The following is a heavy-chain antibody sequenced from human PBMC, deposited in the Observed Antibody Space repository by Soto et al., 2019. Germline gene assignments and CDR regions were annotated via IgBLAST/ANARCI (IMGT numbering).Heavy chain of an antibody. J-gene: IGHJ6*02. CDR3: AREGVYCSGGSCYFIPHYYYYGMDV. CDR1: GYTFTGYY. V-gene: IGHV1-2*02. Sequence: ASVKVSCKASGYTFTGYYMHWVRQAPGQGLEWMGWINPNSGGTNYAQKFQGRVTMTRDTSISTAYMELSRLRSDDTAVYYCAREGVYCSGGSCYFIPHYYYYGMDVWGQGTTVTVSS. D-gene: IGHD2-15*01. CDR2: INPNSGGT.